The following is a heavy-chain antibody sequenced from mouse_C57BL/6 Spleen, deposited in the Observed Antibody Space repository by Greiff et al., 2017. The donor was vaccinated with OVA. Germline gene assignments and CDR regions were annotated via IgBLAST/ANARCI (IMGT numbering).Heavy chain of an antibody. V-gene: IGHV5-17*01. CDR2: ISSGSSAI. CDR1: GFTFSDYG. Sequence: EVMLVESGGGLVKPGGSLKLSCAASGFTFSDYGMHWVRQAPEKGLEWVAYISSGSSAIYYADTVKGRFTISRDNAKNTLFLQMTRLRSEDTDMYYCAREDGSSYGFDYWGQGTTLTVSS. CDR3: AREDGSSYGFDY. J-gene: IGHJ2*01. D-gene: IGHD1-1*01.